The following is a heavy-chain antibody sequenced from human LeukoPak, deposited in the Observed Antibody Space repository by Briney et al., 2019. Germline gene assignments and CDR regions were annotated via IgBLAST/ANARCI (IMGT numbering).Heavy chain of an antibody. CDR2: INQSGST. J-gene: IGHJ4*02. CDR3: ARVGMKITGWLSTC. Sequence: SETLSLTCSVCVGPFRVHYWRGIRQPPGKGLEWIGEINQSGSTNYNPSLKSRVTISVETSKNQFALNLSSVTAADTAVYYCARVGMKITGWLSTCWGEGTLVSVSS. V-gene: IGHV4-34*01. CDR1: VGPFRVHY. D-gene: IGHD5-12*01.